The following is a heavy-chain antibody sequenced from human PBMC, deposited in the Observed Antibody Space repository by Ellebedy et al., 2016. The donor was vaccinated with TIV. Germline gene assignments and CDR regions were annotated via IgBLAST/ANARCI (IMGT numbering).Heavy chain of an antibody. Sequence: MPSETLSLPCSVPDGSISAFFCSWIRQAPGGGLEWVGYIRYSGNTYYNPSLKSRFTMSVDTSKNQFSLRLSSVTAADTAVYYCAKARDRSLDHWGQGTLVTVSS. CDR3: AKARDRSLDH. V-gene: IGHV4-59*12. D-gene: IGHD1-14*01. CDR2: IRYSGNT. CDR1: DGSISAFF. J-gene: IGHJ4*02.